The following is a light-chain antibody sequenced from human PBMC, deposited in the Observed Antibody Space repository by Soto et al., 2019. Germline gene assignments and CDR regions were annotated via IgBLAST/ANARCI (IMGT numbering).Light chain of an antibody. J-gene: IGKJ5*01. CDR3: QQYGSSPPIT. CDR1: QTVSSS. V-gene: IGKV3-11*01. Sequence: EIVLTPSPATLSLSPVERATLSCRASQTVSSSLAWYQQKPGQAPRLLIYEASNRATGIPARFSGSGSGADFTLTISSLEPEDFALYYCQQYGSSPPITFGQGTRLEIK. CDR2: EAS.